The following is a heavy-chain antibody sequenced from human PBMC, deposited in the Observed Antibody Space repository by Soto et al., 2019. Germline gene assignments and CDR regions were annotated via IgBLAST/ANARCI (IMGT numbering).Heavy chain of an antibody. Sequence: QITLKESGPTLMKPTQTLTLTCTVSVFSLSTHGVGVGWIRQPPGKALEWLALLYWDDDKRYSPSLTSRIIITKDTCKSQVVLITTNMDSVDTVIYYGAHSLGLRPPDYGGQGALVTVS. J-gene: IGHJ4*02. CDR3: AHSLGLRPPDY. CDR1: VFSLSTHGVG. V-gene: IGHV2-5*02. CDR2: LYWDDDK.